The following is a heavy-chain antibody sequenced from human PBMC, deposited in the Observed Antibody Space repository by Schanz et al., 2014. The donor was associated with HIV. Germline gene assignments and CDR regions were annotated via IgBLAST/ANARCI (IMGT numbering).Heavy chain of an antibody. D-gene: IGHD3-22*01. CDR1: GYTFSNFD. Sequence: QVQLVQSGAEVKKPGASVKVSCKASGYTFSNFDINWVRQATGQGLEWMGWMNPNSGNTDYAQKFRGRVTMTRNTSTGTAYMELSSLRSDDTAVYYCARGRRDVSMIVLYWLDPWGQGTLVTVSS. J-gene: IGHJ5*02. CDR3: ARGRRDVSMIVLYWLDP. V-gene: IGHV1-8*01. CDR2: MNPNSGNT.